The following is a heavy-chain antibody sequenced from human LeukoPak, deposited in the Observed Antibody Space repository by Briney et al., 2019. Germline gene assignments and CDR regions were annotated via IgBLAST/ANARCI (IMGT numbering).Heavy chain of an antibody. V-gene: IGHV3-48*01. CDR3: ARDSPDYDFWSGYPQFDY. CDR1: GFTFSSYS. J-gene: IGHJ4*02. CDR2: ISSSSSTI. D-gene: IGHD3-3*01. Sequence: PGGSLRLSCAASGFTFSSYSMNGVRQAPGRGREWVSYISSSSSTIYYADSVKGRFTISRDNAKNSLYLQMNSLRAEDTAVYYCARDSPDYDFWSGYPQFDYWGQGTLVTVSS.